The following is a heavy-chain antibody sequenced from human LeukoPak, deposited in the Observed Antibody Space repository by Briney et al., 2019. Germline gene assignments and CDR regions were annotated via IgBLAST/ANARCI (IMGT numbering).Heavy chain of an antibody. V-gene: IGHV3-74*01. CDR3: ARDGSYKLDY. Sequence: GGSLRLSCAASGLTFSSAWMHWVRQTPGKRLVWISRIRSDGTATYADSVRGRFTISRDNAKNTLYPQMNNLRADDTGIYYCARDGSYKLDYWGQGALVTVSS. J-gene: IGHJ4*02. CDR1: GLTFSSAW. D-gene: IGHD1-26*01. CDR2: IRSDGTA.